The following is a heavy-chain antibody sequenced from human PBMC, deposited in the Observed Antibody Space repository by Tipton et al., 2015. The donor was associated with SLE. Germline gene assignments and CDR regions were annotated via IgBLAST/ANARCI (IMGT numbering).Heavy chain of an antibody. CDR1: GGSISSYY. J-gene: IGHJ4*02. D-gene: IGHD5-24*01. CDR2: IHYSGTT. Sequence: LRLSCTVSGGSISSYYWSWIRQPPGKGLEWIGYIHYSGTTNYNPSLKSRVTMSVDTSKNQFSLRLSSVTAADTAVYYCARYGFPSNYFDYWGQGTLVTVSS. CDR3: ARYGFPSNYFDY. V-gene: IGHV4-59*01.